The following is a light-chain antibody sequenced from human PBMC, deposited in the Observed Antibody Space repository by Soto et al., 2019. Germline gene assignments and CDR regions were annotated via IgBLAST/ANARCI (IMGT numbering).Light chain of an antibody. CDR3: QQYNSYSRT. Sequence: DIQMTQSPSTLSASVGDRFTITCRASQSISSWLAWYQQKPGKAPKLLIYDASSLESGVPSRFSGSGSGTEFTLTISSLQPDDFATYYCQQYNSYSRTFGQGTRWIS. CDR2: DAS. CDR1: QSISSW. J-gene: IGKJ1*01. V-gene: IGKV1-5*01.